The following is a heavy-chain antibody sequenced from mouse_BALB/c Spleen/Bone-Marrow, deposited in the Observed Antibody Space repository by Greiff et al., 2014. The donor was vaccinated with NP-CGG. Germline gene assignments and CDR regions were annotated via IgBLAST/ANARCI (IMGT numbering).Heavy chain of an antibody. Sequence: EVKLQESGPDLVKPSQSLSLTCTVTDYSITSGYSWHWIRQFPGNKLEWMGYIHYSGITNYSPSLKSRISFTRDTSKNQFFLHLNSVTTEVTATYYCARWGKGAWFAYWGQGTLVTVSA. CDR1: DYSITSGYS. V-gene: IGHV3-1*02. D-gene: IGHD1-3*01. CDR3: ARWGKGAWFAY. CDR2: IHYSGIT. J-gene: IGHJ3*01.